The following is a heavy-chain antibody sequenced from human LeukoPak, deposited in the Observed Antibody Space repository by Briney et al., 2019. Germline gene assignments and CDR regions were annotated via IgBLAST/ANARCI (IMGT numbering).Heavy chain of an antibody. CDR1: GFTFSTHS. V-gene: IGHV3-21*04. CDR2: ITDTSHI. CDR3: AKDMPRSYYDSSGQAGH. J-gene: IGHJ4*02. D-gene: IGHD3-22*01. Sequence: GGSLRLSCAASGFTFSTHSMNWVRQAPGKGLEWVSSITDTSHIYDAYSVKGRFTISRDNTKNSLYLQMNSLRAEDTAVYYCAKDMPRSYYDSSGQAGHWGQGTLVTVSS.